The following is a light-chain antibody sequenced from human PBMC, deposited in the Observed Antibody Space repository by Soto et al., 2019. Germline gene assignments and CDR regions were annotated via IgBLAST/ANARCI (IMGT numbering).Light chain of an antibody. CDR2: WAS. V-gene: IGKV4-1*01. CDR1: QSVLYRSNNKNY. J-gene: IGKJ1*01. Sequence: DVVMTQYPDSLAVSLGERATINCKSSQSVLYRSNNKNYLAWYQQKPGQPPKLLIYWASTRESGVPDRFSGSGSGTDFTLTISSLQAEDVALYYWQQYYSASSFGQGTKVEVK. CDR3: QQYYSASS.